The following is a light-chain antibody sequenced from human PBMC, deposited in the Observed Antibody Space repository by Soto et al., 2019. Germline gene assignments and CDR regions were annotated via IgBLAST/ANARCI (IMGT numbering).Light chain of an antibody. Sequence: QSVLTQPASVSGSPGQSITISCTGTSSDVAAYDFVSWYQHSPGKAPKLVTFDVTHRPPGISDRFSGSKSANTASLTISGLQAADEAFYYCSSYTTRSTLVFGGGTKVTVL. V-gene: IGLV2-14*01. CDR2: DVT. CDR3: SSYTTRSTLV. J-gene: IGLJ6*01. CDR1: SSDVAAYDF.